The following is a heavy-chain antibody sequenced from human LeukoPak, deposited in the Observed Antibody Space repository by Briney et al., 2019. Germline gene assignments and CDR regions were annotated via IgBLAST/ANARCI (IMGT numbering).Heavy chain of an antibody. J-gene: IGHJ4*02. CDR3: ARVDPYCSSTSCSFDY. CDR1: GGSISSGSYY. V-gene: IGHV4-61*02. Sequence: SQTLSLTCTVSGGSISSGSYYWSWIRQPAGKGLEWIGRIYTSGSTNYNPSLKSRVTISVDTTKNQFSLKLSSVTAADTAVYYCARVDPYCSSTSCSFDYWGQGTLVTVCS. CDR2: IYTSGST. D-gene: IGHD2-2*01.